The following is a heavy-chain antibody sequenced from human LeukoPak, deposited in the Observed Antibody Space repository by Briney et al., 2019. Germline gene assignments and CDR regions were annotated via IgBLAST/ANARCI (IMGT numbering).Heavy chain of an antibody. V-gene: IGHV3-9*01. J-gene: IGHJ4*02. CDR3: AKDSAAFYSNLDY. CDR1: GFTFDDYA. D-gene: IGHD4-11*01. Sequence: PGGSLRLSCAASGFTFDDYAMHWVRHAPGKGLEWVSGISWNSGSIGYADSVKGRFTISRDNAKNSLYLQMNSLRAEDTALYYCAKDSAAFYSNLDYWGQGTLVTVSS. CDR2: ISWNSGSI.